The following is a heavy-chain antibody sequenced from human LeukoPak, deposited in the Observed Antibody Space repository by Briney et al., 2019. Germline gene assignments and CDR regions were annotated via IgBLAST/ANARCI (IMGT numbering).Heavy chain of an antibody. Sequence: PGGSLRLSCAASGFTFSSFWMSWVRQAPGKGLEWVANINQDGSGKYFVDSVKGRFTISRDNAKNSLYLQMNSLRAEDTAVYYCAKPGSSRFYYYYYYMDVWGKGTTVTVSS. D-gene: IGHD2-2*01. CDR3: AKPGSSRFYYYYYYMDV. J-gene: IGHJ6*03. V-gene: IGHV3-7*01. CDR2: INQDGSGK. CDR1: GFTFSSFW.